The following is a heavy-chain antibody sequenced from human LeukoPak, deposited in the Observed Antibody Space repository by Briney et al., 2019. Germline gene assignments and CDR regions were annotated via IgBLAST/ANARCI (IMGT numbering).Heavy chain of an antibody. CDR2: IYPGDSDA. CDR3: ARRGILRESLDY. V-gene: IGHV5-51*01. CDR1: GGTFSSYA. J-gene: IGHJ4*02. Sequence: ASVKVSCKASGGTFSSYAISWVRQMPGKGLEWMGIIYPGDSDARYSPSFEGQVTLSVDKSISTAYLQWSSLKASDTAVYYCARRGILRESLDYWGQGTLVTVSS. D-gene: IGHD3-9*01.